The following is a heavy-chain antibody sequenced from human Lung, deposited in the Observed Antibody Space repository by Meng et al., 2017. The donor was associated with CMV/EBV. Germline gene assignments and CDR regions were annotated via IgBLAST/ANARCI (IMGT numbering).Heavy chain of an antibody. D-gene: IGHD3-3*01. V-gene: IGHV3-48*03. Sequence: GESLKISCAASGFTFRSYEMNWVRQAPGMGLEWVSYISSSGDIIYYADSVKGRFSISRDNAKNSLYLQMSSLRADDTAVYYCARDKSGPFTIPYYYYGMDVWAKGPWAPFP. CDR2: ISSSGDII. J-gene: IGHJ6*02. CDR1: GFTFRSYE. CDR3: ARDKSGPFTIPYYYYGMDV.